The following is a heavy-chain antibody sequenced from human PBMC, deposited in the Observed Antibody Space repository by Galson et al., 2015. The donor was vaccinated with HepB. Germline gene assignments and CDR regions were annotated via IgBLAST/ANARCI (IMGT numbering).Heavy chain of an antibody. CDR1: GGTFSSYA. CDR2: IIPILGIA. CDR3: ARDADYGDRYYMDV. Sequence: SVKVSCKASGGTFSSYAISWVRQAPGQGLEWMGGIIPILGIANYAQKFQGRVTITADKSTSTAYMELSSLRSEDTAVYYCARDADYGDRYYMDVWGKGTTVTVSS. V-gene: IGHV1-69*10. D-gene: IGHD4-17*01. J-gene: IGHJ6*03.